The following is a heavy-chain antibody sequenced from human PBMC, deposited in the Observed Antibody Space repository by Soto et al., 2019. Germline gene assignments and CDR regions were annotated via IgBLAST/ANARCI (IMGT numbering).Heavy chain of an antibody. Sequence: SETLSLTCTVSGGSISSYYWSWIRQPPGKGLEWIGYIYYSGSTNYNPSLKSRVTISVDTSKNQFSLKLSSVTAADTAVYYCARDNGFWSGYHYFDYWGQGTLVTVSS. V-gene: IGHV4-59*01. CDR1: GGSISSYY. D-gene: IGHD3-3*01. CDR3: ARDNGFWSGYHYFDY. CDR2: IYYSGST. J-gene: IGHJ4*02.